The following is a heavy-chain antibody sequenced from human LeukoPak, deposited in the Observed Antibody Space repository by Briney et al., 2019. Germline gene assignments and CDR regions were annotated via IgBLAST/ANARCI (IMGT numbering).Heavy chain of an antibody. CDR1: GFTFSSYA. D-gene: IGHD2-15*01. CDR3: ANCYCSGGSCYVGCAFDI. Sequence: GGSLRLSCAASGFTFSSYAMHWVRQAPGKGLEWVAVISHDGSNKYYADSVKGRFTISRDNSKNTLYLQMNSLRAEDTAVYYCANCYCSGGSCYVGCAFDIWGQGTMVTVSS. CDR2: ISHDGSNK. J-gene: IGHJ3*02. V-gene: IGHV3-30*04.